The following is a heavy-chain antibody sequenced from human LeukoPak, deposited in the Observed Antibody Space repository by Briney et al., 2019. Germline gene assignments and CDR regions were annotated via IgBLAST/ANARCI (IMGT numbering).Heavy chain of an antibody. CDR2: IDPSDSYT. V-gene: IGHV5-10-1*01. J-gene: IGHJ5*02. CDR1: GCSFTSNW. CDR3: ARQPEGTWFDP. Sequence: GESLKISCKGSGCSFTSNWISWVRQMPGKGLEWMGRIDPSDSYTNYSPSFQGHVTISAGKSISTAYLQWSSLKASDTAMYYCARQPEGTWFDPWGQGTLVTVSS. D-gene: IGHD1-1*01.